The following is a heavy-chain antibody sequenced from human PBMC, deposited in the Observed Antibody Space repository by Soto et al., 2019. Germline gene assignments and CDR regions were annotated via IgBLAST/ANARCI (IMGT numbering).Heavy chain of an antibody. J-gene: IGHJ6*02. D-gene: IGHD3-10*01. CDR3: ARDGGFGELLAASYGMDV. CDR1: GFTFSSYG. Sequence: PGGSLRLSCAASGFTFSSYGMHWVRQAPGKGLEWVAVIWYDGSNKYYADSVKGRFTISRDNSKNTLYLQMNSLRAEDTAVYYCARDGGFGELLAASYGMDVWGQGTTVTVSS. CDR2: IWYDGSNK. V-gene: IGHV3-33*01.